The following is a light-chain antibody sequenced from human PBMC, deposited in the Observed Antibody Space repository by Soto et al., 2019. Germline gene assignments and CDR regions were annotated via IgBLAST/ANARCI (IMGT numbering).Light chain of an antibody. CDR3: QQRSNWL. V-gene: IGKV3-11*01. J-gene: IGKJ3*01. CDR2: DAS. CDR1: QDVSRY. Sequence: ESVVRQSPATLSLSPGERATLSCRASQDVSRYLAWYQQKPGQSPRLLIYDASNRATGVPARFSGSGSGTDFTLTISSLEPEDFAVYYCQQRSNWLFGPGTKVDIK.